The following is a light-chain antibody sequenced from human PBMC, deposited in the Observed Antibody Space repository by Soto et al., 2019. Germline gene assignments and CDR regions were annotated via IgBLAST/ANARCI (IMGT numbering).Light chain of an antibody. Sequence: QSVLTQPPSASGTPGQGVSISCSGSSSNIGSNYVYWYQQLPGRAPRLIIYKTDQRPSGVPDRFSGSKSGTSASLAISGLRSEDEALYHCATWDDSLTGLVFGGGTKVTVL. CDR2: KTD. CDR3: ATWDDSLTGLV. V-gene: IGLV1-47*01. CDR1: SSNIGSNY. J-gene: IGLJ3*02.